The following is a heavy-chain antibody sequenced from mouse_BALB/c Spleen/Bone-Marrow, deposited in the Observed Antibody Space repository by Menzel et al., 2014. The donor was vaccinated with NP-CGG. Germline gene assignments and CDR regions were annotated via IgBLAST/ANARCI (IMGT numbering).Heavy chain of an antibody. V-gene: IGHV1S41*01. CDR2: IAPGSGST. D-gene: IGHD2-14*01. CDR3: AYYRYDVNY. CDR1: GYTFTSYW. J-gene: IGHJ2*01. Sequence: DQVKPGASVKLSCKASGYTFTSYWINWIKQRPGQGLEWIGRIAPGSGSTYYNEMFKGKATLTVDTSSSTAYILLSSLSSEDSAVYFCAYYRYDVNYWGQGTTLTVSS.